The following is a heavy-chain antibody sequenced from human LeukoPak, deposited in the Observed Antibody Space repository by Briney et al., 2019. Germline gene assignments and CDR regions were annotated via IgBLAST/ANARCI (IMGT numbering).Heavy chain of an antibody. CDR1: GFTFSSYE. D-gene: IGHD6-19*01. J-gene: IGHJ4*02. Sequence: GGSLRLSCAASGFTFSSYEMSWVRQVPGKGLEWVSYITSSSSYTNYADSVKGRFTISRDNAKNSLYLQLNSLRAEDTAVYYCARAAVAGTVHDYWGQGTLVTVSS. CDR3: ARAAVAGTVHDY. CDR2: ITSSSSYT. V-gene: IGHV3-11*06.